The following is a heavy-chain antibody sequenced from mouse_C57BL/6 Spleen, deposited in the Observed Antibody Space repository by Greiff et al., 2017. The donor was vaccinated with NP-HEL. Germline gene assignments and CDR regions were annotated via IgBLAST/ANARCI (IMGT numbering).Heavy chain of an antibody. J-gene: IGHJ3*01. V-gene: IGHV5-17*01. CDR2: ISSGSSTI. CDR1: GFPFSDYG. D-gene: IGHD2-1*01. CDR3: ARGNYEGKWFAY. Sequence: EVMLVESGGGLVKPGGSLKLSCAASGFPFSDYGMHWVRQAPEKGLEWVAYISSGSSTIYYADTVKGRFTISRDNAKNTLFLQMNSLRSEDTAMYYCARGNYEGKWFAYWGQGTLVTVSA.